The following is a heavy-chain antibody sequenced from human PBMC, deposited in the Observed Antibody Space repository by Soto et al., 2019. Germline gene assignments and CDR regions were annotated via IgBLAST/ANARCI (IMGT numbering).Heavy chain of an antibody. CDR1: GFTFSNAW. J-gene: IGHJ6*02. CDR3: TTSLGSGWFGLGYYYYYGMDV. CDR2: IKSKTDGGTT. V-gene: IGHV3-15*01. D-gene: IGHD6-19*01. Sequence: PGGSLRLSCAASGFTFSNAWMSWVRQAPGKGLEWVGRIKSKTDGGTTDYAAPVKGRFTISRDDSKNTLYLQMNSLKTEDTAVYYCTTSLGSGWFGLGYYYYYGMDVWGQGTTVTVSS.